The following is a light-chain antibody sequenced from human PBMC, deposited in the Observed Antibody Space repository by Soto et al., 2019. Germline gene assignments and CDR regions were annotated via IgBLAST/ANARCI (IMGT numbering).Light chain of an antibody. CDR3: CSYATSPPVV. CDR2: EGT. J-gene: IGLJ2*01. V-gene: IGLV2-23*01. Sequence: QSALTQPASVSGSPGQSITISCTGTSSDVGSYNLVSWYQQHPGKALKLMIYEGTKRPSGVSNRFSGSKSGNTASMTISGIQAEDEADYYGCSYATSPPVVFGGGTKVTVL. CDR1: SSDVGSYNL.